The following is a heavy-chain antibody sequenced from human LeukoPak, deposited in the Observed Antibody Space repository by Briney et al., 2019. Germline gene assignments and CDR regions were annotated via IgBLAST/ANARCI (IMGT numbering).Heavy chain of an antibody. CDR3: ARVADYYDSSGYYYLTDFDY. Sequence: ASVKVSCKASGGTFSSYAISWVRQAPGQGLEWMGGIIPIFGTANYAQKFQGRVTMTTDTSTSTAYMELRSLRSDDTAVYYCARVADYYDSSGYYYLTDFDYWGQGTLVTVSS. V-gene: IGHV1-69*05. J-gene: IGHJ4*02. D-gene: IGHD3-22*01. CDR1: GGTFSSYA. CDR2: IIPIFGTA.